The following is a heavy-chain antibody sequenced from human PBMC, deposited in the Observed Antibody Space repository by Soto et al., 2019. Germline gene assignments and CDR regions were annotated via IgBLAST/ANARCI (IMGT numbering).Heavy chain of an antibody. CDR1: GFTFSSYA. J-gene: IGHJ4*02. CDR2: ISYDGSNK. D-gene: IGHD3-16*01. Sequence: GGSLRLSCAASGFTFSSYAMHWVRQAPGKGLEWVAVISYDGSNKYYADSVKGRFTISRDNSKNTLYLQMNSLRAEDTAVYYCARDLSLWAPGPRYTPRGTLDYWGQGTLVTVSS. V-gene: IGHV3-30-3*01. CDR3: ARDLSLWAPGPRYTPRGTLDY.